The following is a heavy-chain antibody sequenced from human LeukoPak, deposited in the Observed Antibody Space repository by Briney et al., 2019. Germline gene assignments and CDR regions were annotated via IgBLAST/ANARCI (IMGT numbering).Heavy chain of an antibody. CDR2: IYYSGST. D-gene: IGHD5-12*01. J-gene: IGHJ5*02. CDR3: ARLWTPIVGTTPAGFDP. Sequence: SETLSLTCTVSGGSISSSSYYWGWIRQPPGKGLEWIGSIYYSGSTYYNPSLKSRVTISVDTSKNQFSLKLSSVTAADPAVYYCARLWTPIVGTTPAGFDPWGQGTLVTVSS. CDR1: GGSISSSSYY. V-gene: IGHV4-39*01.